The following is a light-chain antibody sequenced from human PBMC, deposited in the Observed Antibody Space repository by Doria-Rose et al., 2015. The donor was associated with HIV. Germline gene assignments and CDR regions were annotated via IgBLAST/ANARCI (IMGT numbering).Light chain of an antibody. Sequence: EIVMTQSPESLAVSLCERATINCQSSQSVLYSSNNKNNLAWYQQKPGQPPKLLIYWASTRESGVPDRFSGSGSGTEFTLTISSLQAEDVAVYYCQQYDSAPWTFGQGTKVEV. CDR2: WAS. CDR1: QSVLYSSNNKNN. J-gene: IGKJ1*01. CDR3: QQYDSAPWT. V-gene: IGKV4-1*01.